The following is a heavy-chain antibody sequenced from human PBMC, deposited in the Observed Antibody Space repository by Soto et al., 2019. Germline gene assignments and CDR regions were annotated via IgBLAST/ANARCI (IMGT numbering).Heavy chain of an antibody. D-gene: IGHD6-19*01. CDR2: IIPIFGTA. Sequence: SAKVSCKASGGTFSSYAISWVRQAPGQGLEWMGGIIPIFGTANYAQKFQGRVTITADESTSTAYMELSSLRSEDTATYFCVHRTVSDGAWFDPWGQGTLVTVSS. CDR1: GGTFSSYA. V-gene: IGHV1-69*13. CDR3: VHRTVSDGAWFDP. J-gene: IGHJ5*02.